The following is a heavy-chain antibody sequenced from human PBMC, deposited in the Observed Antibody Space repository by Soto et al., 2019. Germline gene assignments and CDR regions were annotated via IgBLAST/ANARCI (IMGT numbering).Heavy chain of an antibody. D-gene: IGHD6-19*01. J-gene: IGHJ5*02. CDR3: VGSPGGLGWFDP. CDR1: GASIYNGGYF. V-gene: IGHV4-30-4*01. CDR2: IHNSGSP. Sequence: SETLSLTCSFSGASIYNGGYFWSWIRQSPGKGLEWIGHIHNSGSPYNNPSLKSRVTISADTSMNQFSLKLNSVTAADTAVYFCVGSPGGLGWFDPWGLGILVTVSS.